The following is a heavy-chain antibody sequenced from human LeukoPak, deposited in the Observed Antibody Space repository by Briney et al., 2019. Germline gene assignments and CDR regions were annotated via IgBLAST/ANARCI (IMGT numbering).Heavy chain of an antibody. CDR1: GFTFSSYA. D-gene: IGHD2-2*01. V-gene: IGHV3-23*01. J-gene: IGHJ4*02. Sequence: GGSVRLSCAASGFTFSSYAMSWVRQAPGKGLERVSAISGSGDNTYYADSVKGRFTISRDNSKNTLYLQMNSLRAEDTAVYYCAKALGYCSSTSCFNFDYWGQGTLVTVSS. CDR3: AKALGYCSSTSCFNFDY. CDR2: ISGSGDNT.